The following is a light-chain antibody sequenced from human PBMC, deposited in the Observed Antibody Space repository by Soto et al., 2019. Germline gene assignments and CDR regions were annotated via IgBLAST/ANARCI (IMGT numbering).Light chain of an antibody. Sequence: DIVMTQSPDSLALSLAERSTNHCQPSQSVLYSSNNKNYLAWYQQKPGQPPKLLIYWASTRESGVPARFSGSGSGTDFTLTISSLQAEDGGVDYGQPYNSLTWTVGQGTKVDIK. CDR3: QPYNSLTWT. CDR2: WAS. V-gene: IGKV4-1*01. J-gene: IGKJ1*01. CDR1: QSVLYSSNNKNY.